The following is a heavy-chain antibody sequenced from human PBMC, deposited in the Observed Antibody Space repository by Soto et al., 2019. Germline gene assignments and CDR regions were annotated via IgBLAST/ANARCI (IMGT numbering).Heavy chain of an antibody. D-gene: IGHD6-19*01. J-gene: IGHJ5*02. V-gene: IGHV4-61*01. CDR3: ARGYSSGWYWFDP. Sequence: LSLTCTVSGGSVSSGRFYWSWIRQPPGKGLEWVGYIYYSGSTNYNPSLKSRVTMSVDTSKNQFSLKLTSVTAADTAVYYCARGYSSGWYWFDPWGQG. CDR1: GGSVSSGRFY. CDR2: IYYSGST.